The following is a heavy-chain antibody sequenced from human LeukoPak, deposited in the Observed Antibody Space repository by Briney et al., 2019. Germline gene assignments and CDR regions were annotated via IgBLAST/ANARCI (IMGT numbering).Heavy chain of an antibody. CDR1: GFTFSDYS. CDR2: IYHSGST. D-gene: IGHD4-17*01. V-gene: IGHV4-4*02. Sequence: GTLRLSCAASGFTFSDYSMHWVRQSPGKGLEWIGEIYHSGSTNYNPSLKSRVTISVDKSKNQFSLKLSSVTAADTAVYYCARALGLRSTDYWGQGTLVTVSS. J-gene: IGHJ4*02. CDR3: ARALGLRSTDY.